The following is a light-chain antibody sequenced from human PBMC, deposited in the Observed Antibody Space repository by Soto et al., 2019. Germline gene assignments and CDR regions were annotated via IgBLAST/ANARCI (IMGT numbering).Light chain of an antibody. J-gene: IGKJ5*01. Sequence: PGERATLSCRASQSVSSYLAWYQQKPGQAPRLLIYDASNRATGIPARFSGSGSETDFTLTISSLDPEDFAVYYCQQRSNWPITFGQGTRLEIK. CDR3: QQRSNWPIT. CDR2: DAS. CDR1: QSVSSY. V-gene: IGKV3-11*01.